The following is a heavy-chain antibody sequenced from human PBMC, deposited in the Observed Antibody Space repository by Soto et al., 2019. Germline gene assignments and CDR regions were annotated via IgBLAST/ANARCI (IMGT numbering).Heavy chain of an antibody. CDR3: ARADPDASVGY. CDR2: ISYSGST. CDR1: GGSMSSHY. J-gene: IGHJ4*02. Sequence: PSETLSLTRTVSGGSMSSHYWTWLRQPPGKGLEWIGYISYSGSTYYNPSLKSRVTISADTSRNQFSLKLSSVIAADTAVYYCARADPDASVGYWGQGTLVTVSS. V-gene: IGHV4-59*11. D-gene: IGHD3-16*01.